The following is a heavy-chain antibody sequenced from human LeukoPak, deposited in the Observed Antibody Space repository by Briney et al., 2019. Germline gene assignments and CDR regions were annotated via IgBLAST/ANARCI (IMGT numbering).Heavy chain of an antibody. Sequence: GGSLRLSCAASGFTFSSYSMNWVRQAPGKGLEWVSYISSSSSIKYYADSVKGRFTISRDNAKNSLYLQMNSLRAEDTAVYYCARDRYSYGYDLDYWGQGTLVTVSS. CDR3: ARDRYSYGYDLDY. D-gene: IGHD5-18*01. CDR1: GFTFSSYS. J-gene: IGHJ4*02. V-gene: IGHV3-48*01. CDR2: ISSSSSIK.